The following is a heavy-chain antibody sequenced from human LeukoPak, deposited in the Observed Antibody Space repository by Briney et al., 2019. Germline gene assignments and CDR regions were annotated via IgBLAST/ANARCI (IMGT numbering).Heavy chain of an antibody. J-gene: IGHJ3*02. CDR1: GGSISSCY. CDR3: ARGEVVFDI. Sequence: SETLSLTCTVSGGSISSCYWSCIRQPPGKGLEWIGYIYYIGSTNYNPSLKSRLTIPVDTSKNQFSLKLSSVTAADPAVYYCARGEVVFDIWGQGTMVTVSS. CDR2: IYYIGST. V-gene: IGHV4-59*01.